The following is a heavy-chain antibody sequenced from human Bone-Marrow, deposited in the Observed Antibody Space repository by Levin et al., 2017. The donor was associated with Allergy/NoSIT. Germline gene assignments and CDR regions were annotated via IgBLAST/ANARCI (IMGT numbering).Heavy chain of an antibody. Sequence: GGSLRLSCVGSGFTFSRYAMSWVRQAPGRGLEWVASVNNGGDAYYGDSVKGRFTVSRDNSRNTLDLQMNSLRDDDTAIYYCAKDHPSSGWPAFDYWGQGTRVSVSS. CDR1: GFTFSRYA. CDR2: VNNGGDA. V-gene: IGHV3-23*01. J-gene: IGHJ4*02. D-gene: IGHD6-19*01. CDR3: AKDHPSSGWPAFDY.